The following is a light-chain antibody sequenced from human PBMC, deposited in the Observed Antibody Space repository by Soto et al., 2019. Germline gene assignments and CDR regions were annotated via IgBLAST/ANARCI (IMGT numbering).Light chain of an antibody. CDR1: SSDVGGYNY. Sequence: SVLTQPASVSGSPGQSITISCTGTSSDVGGYNYVSWYQQHPGKAPKLMIYDVSNRPSGVSNRFSGSKSGNTASLTISGLQAEDEADYYCSSYTSSSTLYVFGTGTKVTV. V-gene: IGLV2-14*01. CDR3: SSYTSSSTLYV. CDR2: DVS. J-gene: IGLJ1*01.